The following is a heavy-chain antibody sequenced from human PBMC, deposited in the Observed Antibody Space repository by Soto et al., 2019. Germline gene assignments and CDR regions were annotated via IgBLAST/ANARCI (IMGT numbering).Heavy chain of an antibody. V-gene: IGHV4-30-2*06. CDR2: ISHLENT. Sequence: SETLSLTCTVSGASISYGGFSWSWIRQSPGKGLEWIGYISHLENTYLHPSFKSRLTMSIDRTRSQFSLKLSSVTAADMAVYYCARGGGYYSFDYWGQGVLVTVSS. D-gene: IGHD2-15*01. CDR3: ARGGGYYSFDY. J-gene: IGHJ4*02. CDR1: GASISYGGFS.